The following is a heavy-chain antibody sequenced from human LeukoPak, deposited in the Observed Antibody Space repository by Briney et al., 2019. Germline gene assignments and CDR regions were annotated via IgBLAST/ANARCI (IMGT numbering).Heavy chain of an antibody. J-gene: IGHJ4*02. CDR2: IRYDGSNK. CDR1: GFSFSIFA. D-gene: IGHD2-2*03. CDR3: AKEAVDIYYFGY. Sequence: GGPLRLSCAASGFSFSIFAMHWVRQAPGKGLEWVAFIRYDGSNKYYLDSVKGRFTISRDNSKNTLSLQMNSLRAEDTAVYYCAKEAVDIYYFGYWGQGTLVTVSS. V-gene: IGHV3-30*02.